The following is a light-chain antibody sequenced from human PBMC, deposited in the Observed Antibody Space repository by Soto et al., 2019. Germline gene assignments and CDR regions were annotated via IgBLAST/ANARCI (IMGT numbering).Light chain of an antibody. CDR2: DVS. CDR3: SSFTSSDTDV. V-gene: IGLV2-14*03. J-gene: IGLJ1*01. Sequence: LTQPASVSGSPGQSITISCTGTSSDVGFSNYIFWYQQHPGKAPKLIISDVSNRPSGVSNRFSGSKSANTASLTISGLQAEDEADYYCSSFTSSDTDVFGSGTKVTVL. CDR1: SSDVGFSNY.